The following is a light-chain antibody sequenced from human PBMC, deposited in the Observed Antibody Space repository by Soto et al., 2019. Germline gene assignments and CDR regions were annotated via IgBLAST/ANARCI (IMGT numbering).Light chain of an antibody. J-gene: IGKJ1*01. CDR1: QSISNW. Sequence: GDRVTITCRASQSISNWLAWYQQKPGKAPKLLIYDASSLEGGVPSRFSGSGSGTEFTLTISSLRPDDFATYYCQQYISYSGTFGQGTKVKIK. CDR3: QQYISYSGT. CDR2: DAS. V-gene: IGKV1-5*01.